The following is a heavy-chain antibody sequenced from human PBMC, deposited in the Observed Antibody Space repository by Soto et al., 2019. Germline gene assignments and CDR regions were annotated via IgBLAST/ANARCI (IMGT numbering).Heavy chain of an antibody. CDR2: IYHSGST. V-gene: IGHV4-4*02. CDR3: AKDGRNGYNLFY. CDR1: GDSISSGVL. J-gene: IGHJ4*02. D-gene: IGHD5-12*01. Sequence: SETLSLTCAVSGDSISSGVLWSWVRQPPGKGLEWIGEIYHSGSTNYNPSLKSRVSISVDKSKNHFSLNLNSVNAADTAIYYCAKDGRNGYNLFYWGQGTRVTVSS.